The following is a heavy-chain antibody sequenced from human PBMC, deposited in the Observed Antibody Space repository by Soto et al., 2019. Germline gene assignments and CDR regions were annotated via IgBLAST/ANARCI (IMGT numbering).Heavy chain of an antibody. J-gene: IGHJ6*02. D-gene: IGHD2-15*01. V-gene: IGHV1-69*06. CDR2: IIPIFGTA. CDR3: AVNIVVVVAATDPLYGMDV. Sequence: QVQLVQSGAEVKKPGSSVKVSCKASGGTFSSYAISWVRQAPGQGLEWMGGIIPIFGTANYAQKFQGRVTITADKSTSTAYMELSSLGSEDTAVYYCAVNIVVVVAATDPLYGMDVWGQGTTVTVSS. CDR1: GGTFSSYA.